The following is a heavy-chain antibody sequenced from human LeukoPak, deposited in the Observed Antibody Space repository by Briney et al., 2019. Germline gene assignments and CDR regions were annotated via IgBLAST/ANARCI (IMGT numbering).Heavy chain of an antibody. D-gene: IGHD2-15*01. CDR2: ISSSSSTI. CDR3: ARDLGVVVAATTEIDFPFGY. CDR1: GFTFSSYS. V-gene: IGHV3-48*01. Sequence: PGGSLRLSCAASGFTFSSYSMNWVRQAPGKGLEWVSYISSSSSTIYYADSVKGRFTISRDNAKNSLYLQMNSLRAEDTAVHYCARDLGVVVAATTEIDFPFGYWGQGTLVTVSS. J-gene: IGHJ4*02.